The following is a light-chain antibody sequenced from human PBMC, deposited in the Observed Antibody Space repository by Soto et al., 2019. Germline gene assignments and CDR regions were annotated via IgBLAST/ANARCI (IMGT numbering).Light chain of an antibody. J-gene: IGLJ1*01. Sequence: QSVLTQPASVSGSPGQSITISCTGTSSDVGGYNFVSWYQQHPGKAPKRMIYEVSNRPSGVSNRFSGSKSGNTASLTISGLQAEDEADYYCGSYTSSSTSSVFGTGTKVTVL. CDR3: GSYTSSSTSSV. CDR2: EVS. V-gene: IGLV2-14*01. CDR1: SSDVGGYNF.